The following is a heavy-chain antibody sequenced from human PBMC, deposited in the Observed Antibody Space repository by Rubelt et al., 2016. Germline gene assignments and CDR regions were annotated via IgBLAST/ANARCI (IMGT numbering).Heavy chain of an antibody. CDR2: IWYDGSNK. D-gene: IGHD6-13*01. J-gene: IGHJ3*02. Sequence: QVQLVESGGGVVQPGRSLRLSCAASGFTFSSYGMHWVRQAPGKGLEWVAVIWYDGSNKYYADSVKGRFTISRDTSKNTLYLQMNSLRAEDTAVYYCARDFQWGYSSPGDAFDIWGQGTMVTVSS. CDR3: ARDFQWGYSSPGDAFDI. CDR1: GFTFSSYG. V-gene: IGHV3-33*01.